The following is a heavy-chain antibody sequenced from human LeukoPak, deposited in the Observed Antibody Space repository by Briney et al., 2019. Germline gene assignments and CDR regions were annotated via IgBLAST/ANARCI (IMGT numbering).Heavy chain of an antibody. CDR1: GFTFSSYE. Sequence: GGSLRRSCAASGFTFSSYEMNWVRQAPGKGLEWVSYISSSGSTIYYADSVKGRFTISRDNAKNSLYLQMNSLRAEDTAVYYCAREAGGFGENHDAFDIWGQGTMVTVYS. J-gene: IGHJ3*02. CDR3: AREAGGFGENHDAFDI. V-gene: IGHV3-48*03. D-gene: IGHD3-10*01. CDR2: ISSSGSTI.